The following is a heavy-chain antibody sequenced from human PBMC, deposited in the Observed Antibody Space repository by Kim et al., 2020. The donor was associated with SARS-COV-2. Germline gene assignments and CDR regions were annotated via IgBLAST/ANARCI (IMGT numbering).Heavy chain of an antibody. V-gene: IGHV1-3*01. Sequence: ASVKVSCKASGYTFTSYAMHWVRQAPGQRLEWMGWINAGNGNTKYSQKFQGRVTITRDTSASTAYMELSSLRSEDTAVYYCARDSSYDFWSGYPGGYFDYWGQGTLVTVSS. CDR1: GYTFTSYA. CDR3: ARDSSYDFWSGYPGGYFDY. D-gene: IGHD3-3*01. CDR2: INAGNGNT. J-gene: IGHJ4*02.